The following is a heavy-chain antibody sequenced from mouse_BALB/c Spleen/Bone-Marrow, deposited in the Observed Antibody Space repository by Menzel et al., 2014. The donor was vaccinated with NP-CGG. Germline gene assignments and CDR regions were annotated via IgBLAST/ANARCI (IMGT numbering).Heavy chain of an antibody. CDR1: GYTFTDHA. CDR3: ARSGKVRNAMDY. D-gene: IGHD2-14*01. J-gene: IGHJ4*01. CDR2: ISGYYGDA. V-gene: IGHV1S137*01. Sequence: QVQLKQSGAKLVRPGVSVKISCKGSGYTFTDHAMHWVKRSHAKSLEWIGLISGYYGDAIYNQKFKGKATMTVDKSSSTAYMELARLTSEDSAIYYCARSGKVRNAMDYWSQGTSVTVSS.